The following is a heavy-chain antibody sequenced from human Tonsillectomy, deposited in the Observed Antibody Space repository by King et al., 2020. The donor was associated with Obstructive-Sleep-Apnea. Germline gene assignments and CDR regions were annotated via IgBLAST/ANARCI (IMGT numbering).Heavy chain of an antibody. D-gene: IGHD3-22*01. CDR3: ARDSYYDSRGMDV. CDR2: ISSSSTI. V-gene: IGHV3-48*04. J-gene: IGHJ6*02. CDR1: GFTFSSYS. Sequence: VQLVESGGGLVQPGGSLRLSCAASGFTFSSYSMNWVRPAPGKGLEWVSYISSSSTIYYPDSVKDRFTISRDNAKNSLYLQMNSLRAEDTAVYYCARDSYYDSRGMDVWGQGPTVTVSS.